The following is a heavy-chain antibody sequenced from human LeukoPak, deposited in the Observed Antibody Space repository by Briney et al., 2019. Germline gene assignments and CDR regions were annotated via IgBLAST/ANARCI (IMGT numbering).Heavy chain of an antibody. CDR3: ARSDISRYNWFDP. D-gene: IGHD3-9*01. CDR1: GFTFSTYT. CDR2: ISSGSSTI. J-gene: IGHJ5*02. V-gene: IGHV3-48*04. Sequence: GGSLRLSCAASGFTFSTYTMNWVRQAPGKGLEWVSYISSGSSTIYYADSVKGRFTISRDNAKNSLYLQMNSLRAEDTAVYYCARSDISRYNWFDPWGQGTLVPSPQ.